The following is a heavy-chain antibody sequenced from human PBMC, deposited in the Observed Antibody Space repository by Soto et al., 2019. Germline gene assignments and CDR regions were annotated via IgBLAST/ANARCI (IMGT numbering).Heavy chain of an antibody. D-gene: IGHD1-7*01. CDR1: GGSISSSNW. CDR2: IYHSGST. V-gene: IGHV4-4*02. Sequence: SETLSLTCAVSGGSISSSNWWSWVRQPPGKGLEWIGEIYHSGSTNYNPSLKSRVTISVDKSKNQFSLKLSSVTAADTAVYYCARDALTGTSQGYYYYYGMDVWGQGTTVTVSS. J-gene: IGHJ6*02. CDR3: ARDALTGTSQGYYYYYGMDV.